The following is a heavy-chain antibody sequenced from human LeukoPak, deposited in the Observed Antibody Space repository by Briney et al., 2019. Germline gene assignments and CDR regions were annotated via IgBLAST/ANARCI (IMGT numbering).Heavy chain of an antibody. V-gene: IGHV4-30-4*01. CDR1: GGSISSGDYY. D-gene: IGHD4-17*01. CDR3: ARSGDFALNS. J-gene: IGHJ5*02. CDR2: IYYSGST. Sequence: PSETLSLTCTVSGGSISSGDYYWSWIRQPPGKGLEWIGYIYYSGSTYYNPSLKSRVTISVDKSKNQVSLRLTSVTAADTAVFYCARSGDFALNSWGQGTLVTVSS.